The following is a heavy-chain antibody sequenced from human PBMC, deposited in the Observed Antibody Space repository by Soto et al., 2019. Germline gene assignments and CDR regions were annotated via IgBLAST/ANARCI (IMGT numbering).Heavy chain of an antibody. CDR3: ARAICLQLSDWYVDF. CDR1: GDSFTTYG. V-gene: IGHV1-18*04. Sequence: QVQLVQSGVEVKKPGASLNVSCKTSGDSFTTYGISWVRQAPGQGVAWMAWISPYNGDKSYEQGLKGRVTLTTVTSSSTAYMELRSLRAYGTAVYYCARAICLQLSDWYVDFWGRGTLVTVCS. D-gene: IGHD1-1*01. CDR2: ISPYNGDK. J-gene: IGHJ2*01.